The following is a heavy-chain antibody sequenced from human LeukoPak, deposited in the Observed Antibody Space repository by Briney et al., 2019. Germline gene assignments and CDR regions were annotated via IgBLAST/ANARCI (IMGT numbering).Heavy chain of an antibody. CDR1: GFTFSSYW. Sequence: GGSLRLSCAASGFTFSSYWMNWVRQAPGKGLEWVANIEEDGGDKYYVDSVKGRFIISRDNAKSSLYLQMNSLRADDTAVYYCARALRGFLETPSDYWGQGTLVTVSS. CDR2: IEEDGGDK. J-gene: IGHJ4*02. CDR3: ARALRGFLETPSDY. V-gene: IGHV3-7*03. D-gene: IGHD3-3*01.